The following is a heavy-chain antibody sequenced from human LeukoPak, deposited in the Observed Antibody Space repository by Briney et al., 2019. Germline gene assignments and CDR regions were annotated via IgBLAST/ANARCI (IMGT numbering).Heavy chain of an antibody. CDR3: ARDGYNYPFDY. J-gene: IGHJ4*02. D-gene: IGHD5-24*01. CDR1: GYTFTGYY. CDR2: ISAYNGNT. V-gene: IGHV1-18*04. Sequence: ASVKVSCKASGYTFTGYYMHWVRQAPGQGLEWMGWISAYNGNTNYAQKLQGRVTMTTDTSTSTAYMELRSLRSDDTAVDYCARDGYNYPFDYWGQGTLVTVSS.